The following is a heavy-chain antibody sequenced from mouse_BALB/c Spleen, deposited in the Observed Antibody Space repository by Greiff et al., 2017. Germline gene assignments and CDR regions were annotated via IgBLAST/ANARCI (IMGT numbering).Heavy chain of an antibody. CDR2: ISSGGSYT. D-gene: IGHD2-1*01. V-gene: IGHV5-9-3*01. CDR3: ARYGNYWYFDV. CDR1: GFTFSSYT. J-gene: IGHJ1*01. Sequence: EVQRVESGGGLVKPGGSLKLSCAASGFTFSSYTMSWVRQTPEKRLEWVATISSGGSYTYYADTVKGRFTISRDNPKNTLFLQMTSLRSEDTAMYYCARYGNYWYFDVWGAGTTVTVSS.